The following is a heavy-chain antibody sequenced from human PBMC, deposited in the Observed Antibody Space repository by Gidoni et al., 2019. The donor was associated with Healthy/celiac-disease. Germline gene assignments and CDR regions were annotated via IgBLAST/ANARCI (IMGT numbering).Heavy chain of an antibody. J-gene: IGHJ4*02. CDR2: SSSSSSYI. Sequence: EVQLVESGGGLGKPGGSLRLSCAASGSTFSSHSMNWGRQAPGKVLGWVSSSSSSSSYIYYANSVKGRFTISRDNAKSSLYLQMNSLRAEDTAVYYCARETYCGGDCYPFDYWGQGTLVTVSS. CDR3: ARETYCGGDCYPFDY. V-gene: IGHV3-21*01. CDR1: GSTFSSHS. D-gene: IGHD2-21*02.